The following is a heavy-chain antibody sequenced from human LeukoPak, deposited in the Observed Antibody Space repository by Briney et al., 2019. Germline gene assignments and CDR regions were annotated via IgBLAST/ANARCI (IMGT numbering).Heavy chain of an antibody. D-gene: IGHD1-26*01. J-gene: IGHJ3*02. Sequence: PGGSLRLSCTPSGFTFSSNAMTWVRQAPGKGLEWASVIYSDDSTYYADSVRGRFTISRDNSKNTLYLQMNSLRAEDTAVYYCARDGRVGATRLNIWGQGTMVTVSS. CDR2: IYSDDST. CDR1: GFTFSSNA. V-gene: IGHV3-66*02. CDR3: ARDGRVGATRLNI.